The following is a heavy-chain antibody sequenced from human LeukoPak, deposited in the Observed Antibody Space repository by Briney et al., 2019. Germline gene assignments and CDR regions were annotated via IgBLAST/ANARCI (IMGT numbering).Heavy chain of an antibody. CDR2: MNPNSGNT. V-gene: IGHV1-8*03. Sequence: GASVKVSCKASGYTFTSYDINWVRQATGQGLEWMGWMNPNSGNTGYAQKFQGRVTITRNNSISTAYMELSSLRSEDTAVYYCARGSCSSTSCYDYWGQGTVVIVSS. D-gene: IGHD2-2*01. J-gene: IGHJ4*02. CDR1: GYTFTSYD. CDR3: ARGSCSSTSCYDY.